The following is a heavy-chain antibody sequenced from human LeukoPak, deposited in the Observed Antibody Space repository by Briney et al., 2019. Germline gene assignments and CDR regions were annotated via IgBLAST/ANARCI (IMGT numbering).Heavy chain of an antibody. V-gene: IGHV4-34*01. CDR3: TKSDGYGLIRI. D-gene: IGHD3-10*01. CDR1: GGSFSGYY. Sequence: PSETLSLTCAVYGGSFSGYYWSWIRQPPGKGPEWIGEINHSGSTNYNPSLKSRVTISVDTSKNQFSLKVISMTAADTAVYYCTKSDGYGLIRICGRGTMVTVSS. CDR2: INHSGST. J-gene: IGHJ3*02.